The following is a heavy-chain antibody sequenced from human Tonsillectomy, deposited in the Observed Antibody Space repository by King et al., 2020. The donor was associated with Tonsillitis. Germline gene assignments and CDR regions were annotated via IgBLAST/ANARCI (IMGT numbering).Heavy chain of an antibody. J-gene: IGHJ4*02. Sequence: VQLVESGGGVVQPGGSLRLSCAASGFIFSGYGMHWVRPAPGKGLDWVAFIRHDGSSKYYADSVKGRFTISRDNSKNTLYLEMNSLRIEDTAVYYCAKGPQGYCDYWGQGTLVTVSS. CDR1: GFIFSGYG. V-gene: IGHV3-30*02. CDR2: IRHDGSSK. CDR3: AKGPQGYCDY.